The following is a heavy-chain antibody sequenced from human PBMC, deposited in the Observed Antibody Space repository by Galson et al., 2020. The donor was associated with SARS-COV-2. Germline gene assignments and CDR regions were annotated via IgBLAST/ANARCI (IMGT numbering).Heavy chain of an antibody. CDR3: VKDHDGLGSCNYYDYGMKV. V-gene: IGHV3-7*05. CDR1: GFTFSSYW. CDR2: IKEDGSEK. D-gene: IGHD3-10*01. J-gene: IGHJ6*02. Sequence: GESLKISCGASGFTFSSYWMSWVRQGPGKGLEWVANIKEDGSEKYYVDSVRGRFTISRDNAKNALFLQMSSLRAEDTAVYYSVKDHDGLGSCNYYDYGMKVWGHGTTGTVCS.